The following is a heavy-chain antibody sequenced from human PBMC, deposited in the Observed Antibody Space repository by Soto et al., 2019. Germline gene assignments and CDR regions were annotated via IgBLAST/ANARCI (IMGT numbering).Heavy chain of an antibody. Sequence: QVQLVQSGAEEKKPGASVKVSCKASGYTFTSYAMHWVRQAPGQRLEWMGWINAGNGNSKYSQKFQGRVTITRDTSASTAYMELSSLRSEDTAVYYCARDPSYYGMDVWGQGTTVTVSS. J-gene: IGHJ6*02. CDR3: ARDPSYYGMDV. CDR1: GYTFTSYA. V-gene: IGHV1-3*05. CDR2: INAGNGNS.